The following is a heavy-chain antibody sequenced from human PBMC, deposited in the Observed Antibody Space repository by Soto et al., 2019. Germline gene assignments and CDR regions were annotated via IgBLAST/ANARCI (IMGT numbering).Heavy chain of an antibody. CDR3: ARGSRYSSGWYRAWGYYYGMDV. CDR1: GGSFSCYY. J-gene: IGHJ6*02. V-gene: IGHV4-34*01. CDR2: INHSGST. D-gene: IGHD6-19*01. Sequence: SETLSLTCAVYGGSFSCYYWSWIRQPPGKGLEWIGEINHSGSTNYNPSLKSRVTISVDTSKNQFSLKLSSVTAADTAVYYCARGSRYSSGWYRAWGYYYGMDVWGQGTTVTVSS.